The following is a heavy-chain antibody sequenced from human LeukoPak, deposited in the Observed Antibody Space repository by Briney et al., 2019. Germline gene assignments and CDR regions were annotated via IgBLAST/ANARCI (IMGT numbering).Heavy chain of an antibody. CDR2: ISGSASGGNT. D-gene: IGHD6-19*01. V-gene: IGHV3-23*01. CDR1: GFTFSTYA. CDR3: ARGFCTSGWHFDY. Sequence: GGSMRLSCAASGFTFSTYAMGWVRQAPGKGLEWVSAISGSASGGNTYYADSVKGRFTISRDNAKNTLYLQMNSLRADDTAVYYCARGFCTSGWHFDYWGQGTLVTVSS. J-gene: IGHJ4*02.